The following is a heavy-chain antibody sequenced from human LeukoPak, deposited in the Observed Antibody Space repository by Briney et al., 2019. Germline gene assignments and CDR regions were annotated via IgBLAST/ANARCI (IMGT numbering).Heavy chain of an antibody. CDR2: ISSSGRTI. Sequence: GGSLRLSCAASGFTFSSYEMNWVRQAPGKGLEWVSYISSSGRTIYYADFVKCRFTISRDNGKNALSLQRNSLRVEVTAVYYCARISIWGQGTLVTVSS. J-gene: IGHJ4*02. D-gene: IGHD3-3*01. V-gene: IGHV3-48*03. CDR1: GFTFSSYE. CDR3: ARISI.